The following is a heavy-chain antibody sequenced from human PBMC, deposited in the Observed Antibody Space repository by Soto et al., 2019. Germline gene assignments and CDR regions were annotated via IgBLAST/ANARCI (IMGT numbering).Heavy chain of an antibody. V-gene: IGHV4-59*01. J-gene: IGHJ4*02. D-gene: IGHD6-13*01. CDR2: IYYSGST. CDR1: GGSISSYY. Sequence: SETLSLTCTVSGGSISSYYWSWIRQPPGKGLEWIGYIYYSGSTNYTPSLKSRVTISVDTSKNQFSLKLSSVTAADTAVYYCAREVERGYSSSLKYYFDYWGQGTLVTVSS. CDR3: AREVERGYSSSLKYYFDY.